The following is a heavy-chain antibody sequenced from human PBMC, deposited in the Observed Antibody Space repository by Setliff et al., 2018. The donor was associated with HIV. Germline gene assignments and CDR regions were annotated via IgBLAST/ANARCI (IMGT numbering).Heavy chain of an antibody. CDR2: LYYDGNT. CDR1: AYSIRNGYY. Sequence: SETLSLTCTVSAYSIRNGYYWGWIRQSPGKGPEWIGTLYYDGNTYYNPSLKSRVTMSVDTSKNQFSLNLNSVTAADTAVYYCARETIRSGHPSEAGFDFWGQGALVTVSS. J-gene: IGHJ4*02. CDR3: ARETIRSGHPSEAGFDF. D-gene: IGHD6-19*01. V-gene: IGHV4-38-2*02.